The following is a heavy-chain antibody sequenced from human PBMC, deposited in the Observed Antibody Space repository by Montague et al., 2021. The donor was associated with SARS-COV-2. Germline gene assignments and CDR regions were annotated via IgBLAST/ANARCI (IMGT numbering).Heavy chain of an antibody. Sequence: SETLSLTCAVSGDSITRDWWSWVRQPPGKGLEWIGEIYHTGTTNYNPSLRSRVTISMDRSRNQVSLSLNFVTAADTAVYYCAGHLIGGHALSHWGRGTLDTVSS. CDR2: IYHTGTT. V-gene: IGHV4-4*02. CDR1: GDSITRDW. D-gene: IGHD2-15*01. J-gene: IGHJ4*02. CDR3: AGHLIGGHALSH.